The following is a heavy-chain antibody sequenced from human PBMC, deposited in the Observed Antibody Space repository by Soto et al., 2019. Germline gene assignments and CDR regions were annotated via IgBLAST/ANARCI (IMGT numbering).Heavy chain of an antibody. CDR1: RFTFIRYA. D-gene: IGHD3-22*01. CDR2: ISGSGGST. Sequence: GGSLILSRAASRFTFIRYAMSWVRPPPGSGLEWVSAISGSGGSTYYADSVKGRFTISRDNSKNTLYLQMNSLRAEDTAVYYCASMYYYDSSGYYHDYWGQGTLVTVS. J-gene: IGHJ4*02. V-gene: IGHV3-23*01. CDR3: ASMYYYDSSGYYHDY.